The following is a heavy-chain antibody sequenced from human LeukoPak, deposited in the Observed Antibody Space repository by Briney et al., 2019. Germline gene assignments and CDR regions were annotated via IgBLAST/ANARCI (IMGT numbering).Heavy chain of an antibody. D-gene: IGHD2-15*01. J-gene: IGHJ5*02. CDR3: ARGDIVVVVAATGWFDP. CDR1: GVTFSSYA. CDR2: IIPIFGTA. Sequence: SVKVSCKASGVTFSSYAISWVRQAPGQGLEWMGGIIPIFGTANYAQKFQGRVTITTDESTSTAYMELSSLRSEDTAVYYCARGDIVVVVAATGWFDPWGQGTLVTVSS. V-gene: IGHV1-69*05.